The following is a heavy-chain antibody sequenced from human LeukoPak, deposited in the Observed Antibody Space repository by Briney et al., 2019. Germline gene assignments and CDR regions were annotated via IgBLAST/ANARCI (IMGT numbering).Heavy chain of an antibody. D-gene: IGHD3-22*01. CDR1: GFTFSSYG. CDR3: AKILKRSKLGSSGYYPDY. CDR2: ISYDGSNK. J-gene: IGHJ4*02. V-gene: IGHV3-30*18. Sequence: GGSLRLSCAASGFTFSSYGMHWVRQAPGKGLEWVAVISYDGSNKYYADSVKGRFTISRDNSKNTLYLQMNSLRAEDTAVYYCAKILKRSKLGSSGYYPDYWGQGTLVTVSS.